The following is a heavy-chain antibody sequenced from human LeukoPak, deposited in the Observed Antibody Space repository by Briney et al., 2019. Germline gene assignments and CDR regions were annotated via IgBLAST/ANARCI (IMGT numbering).Heavy chain of an antibody. V-gene: IGHV3-48*03. CDR1: GFIFSSYE. CDR2: ISSSGSTI. CDR3: ARLGTSEAPYYYYYGMDV. Sequence: GGSLRLSCAASGFIFSSYEMNWVRQAPGKGLEWVSYISSSGSTIYYADSVKGRFTISRDNAKNSLYLQMNSLRAEDTAVYYCARLGTSEAPYYYYYGMDVWGQGTTVTVSS. D-gene: IGHD2-2*01. J-gene: IGHJ6*02.